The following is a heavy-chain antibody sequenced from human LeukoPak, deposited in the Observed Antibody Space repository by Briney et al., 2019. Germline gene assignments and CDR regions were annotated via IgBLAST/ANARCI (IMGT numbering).Heavy chain of an antibody. CDR1: GFIFSSYW. J-gene: IGHJ1*01. V-gene: IGHV3-7*01. D-gene: IGHD3-9*01. CDR3: TRVIQGYDIFTGYYPEYFQH. CDR2: IKQDGSEK. Sequence: GGSLRLSCAASGFIFSSYWMSWVRQAPGKGLEWVANIKQDGSEKYYVDSVKGRFTISRDNAKNSLYLQMNSLRAEDTAVYYCTRVIQGYDIFTGYYPEYFQHWGQGILVTVSS.